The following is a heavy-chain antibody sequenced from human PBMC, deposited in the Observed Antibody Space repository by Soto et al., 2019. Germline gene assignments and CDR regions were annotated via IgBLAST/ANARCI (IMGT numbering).Heavy chain of an antibody. CDR1: GGSISSSSYF. Sequence: SETLSLTCTVSGGSISSSSYFWGWIRQPPGKGLEWIGYIYYSGSTNYNPSLKSRVTISVDTSKNQFSLKLSSVTAADTAVYYCARSDGRYWGQGTLVTVSS. CDR3: ARSDGRY. J-gene: IGHJ4*02. CDR2: IYYSGST. V-gene: IGHV4-61*05.